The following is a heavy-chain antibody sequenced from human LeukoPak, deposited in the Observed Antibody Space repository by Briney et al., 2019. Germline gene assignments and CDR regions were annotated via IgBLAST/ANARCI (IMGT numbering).Heavy chain of an antibody. J-gene: IGHJ4*02. CDR2: INHSGSN. CDR1: GGSFSGYY. CDR3: ARDNAFWDY. V-gene: IGHV4-34*01. Sequence: SETLSLTCAVYGGSFSGYYWSWIRQPPGKGLEWIGEINHSGSNNYNPSLKSRVTISVDTSKNQFSLKLSSVTAADTAVYYCARDNAFWDYWGQGTLVTVSS. D-gene: IGHD3-3*01.